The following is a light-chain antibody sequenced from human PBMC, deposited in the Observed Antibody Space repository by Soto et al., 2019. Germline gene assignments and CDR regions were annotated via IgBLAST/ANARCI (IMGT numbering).Light chain of an antibody. J-gene: IGLJ2*01. V-gene: IGLV2-14*01. CDR1: SSDVGGYNY. CDR3: SSYTSSSSVV. Sequence: QSALTQPASVSGSPGQSITISCTGTSSDVGGYNYVSWYQQHPGKPPKLMIYEVSNRPSGISNRFSGSKSGNTASLTISGLQAEDEADYYCSSYTSSSSVVFGGGTKVTVL. CDR2: EVS.